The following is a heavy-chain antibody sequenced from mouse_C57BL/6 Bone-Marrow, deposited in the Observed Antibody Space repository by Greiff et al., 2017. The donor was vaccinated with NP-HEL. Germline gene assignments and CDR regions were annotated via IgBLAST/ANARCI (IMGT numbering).Heavy chain of an antibody. CDR1: GYSITSGYY. V-gene: IGHV3-6*01. J-gene: IGHJ1*03. CDR3: ARVDYYGSGYFDV. D-gene: IGHD1-1*01. Sequence: EVQLQESGPGLVKPSQSLSLTCSVTGYSITSGYYWNWIRQFPGNKLEWMGYISYDGSNNYNPSLKNRISITRDTSKNQFFLKLNSVTTEDTATYYCARVDYYGSGYFDVWGTGTTVTVSS. CDR2: ISYDGSN.